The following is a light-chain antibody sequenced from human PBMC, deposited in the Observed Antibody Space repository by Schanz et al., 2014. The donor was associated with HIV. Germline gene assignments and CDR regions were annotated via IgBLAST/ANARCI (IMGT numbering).Light chain of an antibody. CDR3: QSYDSSLSALV. J-gene: IGLJ2*01. CDR2: AKN. Sequence: QSVLTQPPSASGTPGQRVTISCSGSSSNIGSNTVNWYQQLPGTAPKLLIDAKNNRPSGVPGRFSGSKSGNTASLTISGLQAEDEADYYCQSYDSSLSALVFGGGTKLTVL. CDR1: SSNIGSNT. V-gene: IGLV1-44*01.